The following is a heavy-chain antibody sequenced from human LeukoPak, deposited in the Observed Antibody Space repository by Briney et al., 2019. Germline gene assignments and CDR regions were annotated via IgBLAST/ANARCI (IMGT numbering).Heavy chain of an antibody. CDR2: IYYSGST. D-gene: IGHD3-22*01. CDR1: GASISRYY. J-gene: IGHJ2*01. CDR3: ARTYYYDSSGYFFDL. Sequence: PSETLSLTCTVSGASISRYYWSWIRQPPGKGLEWIGHIYYSGSTNYNPSLKSRVTISVDTSKNQFSLKLSSVTAADTAVYYCARTYYYDSSGYFFDLWGRGTLVTVSS. V-gene: IGHV4-59*01.